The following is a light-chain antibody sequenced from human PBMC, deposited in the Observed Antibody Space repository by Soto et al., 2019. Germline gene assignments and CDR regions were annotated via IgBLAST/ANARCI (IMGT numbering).Light chain of an antibody. J-gene: IGKJ1*01. V-gene: IGKV3D-11*01. CDR2: GAS. CDR1: QGIRSS. CDR3: LQRSDWRT. Sequence: EIVLTQSPATLSVSPGERATLSCRASQGIRSSLVWYQQKPGQAPRLLIHGASTRATGIPARFSGSGSGTGFTLTISRLEPEDFAVYYCLQRSDWRTFGRGTKVDIK.